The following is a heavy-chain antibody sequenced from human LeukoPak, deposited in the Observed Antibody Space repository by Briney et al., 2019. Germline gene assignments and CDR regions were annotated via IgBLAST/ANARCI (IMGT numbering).Heavy chain of an antibody. J-gene: IGHJ4*02. V-gene: IGHV1-8*03. CDR3: AREGLDY. CDR1: GYTFTGYY. Sequence: ASVKVSCKASGYTFTGYYMHWVRQAPGQGLEWMGYMNPNSGNTGYAQKFQDRVTITSDTSISTAYMKLSSLRSDDTAVYYCAREGLDYWGQGTLVTVSS. CDR2: MNPNSGNT.